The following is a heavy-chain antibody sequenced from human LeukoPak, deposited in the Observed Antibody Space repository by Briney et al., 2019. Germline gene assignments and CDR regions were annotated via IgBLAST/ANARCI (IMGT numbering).Heavy chain of an antibody. Sequence: ASVKVSCKASGYTFTSSDINWVRQATGQGLEWMGWMNPNSGNTGYAQKFQGRVTMTRNTSISTAYMELSSLRSEDTAVYYCARGVGGVVIIFHYYYMDVWGKGTTVTVSS. D-gene: IGHD3-3*01. CDR1: GYTFTSSD. CDR3: ARGVGGVVIIFHYYYMDV. CDR2: MNPNSGNT. V-gene: IGHV1-8*01. J-gene: IGHJ6*03.